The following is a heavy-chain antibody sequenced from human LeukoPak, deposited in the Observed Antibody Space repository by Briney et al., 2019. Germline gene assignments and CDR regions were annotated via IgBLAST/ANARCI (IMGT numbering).Heavy chain of an antibody. CDR3: AKDWAQRIAARPGLLDY. CDR1: GFTFSSYA. D-gene: IGHD6-6*01. J-gene: IGHJ4*02. CDR2: ISGSGGST. Sequence: GGSLRLSCAASGFTFSSYAMSWVRQAPGKGLEWGSAISGSGGSTYYADSVKGRFTISRDNSKNTLYLQMNSLRAEDTAVYYCAKDWAQRIAARPGLLDYWGQGTLVTVSS. V-gene: IGHV3-23*01.